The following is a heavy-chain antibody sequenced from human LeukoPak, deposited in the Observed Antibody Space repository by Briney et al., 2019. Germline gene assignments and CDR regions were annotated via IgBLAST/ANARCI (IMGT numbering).Heavy chain of an antibody. CDR1: GFSFRSHW. D-gene: IGHD5-24*01. Sequence: PGGSLRLSCVGSGFSFRSHWVNWVRQSPGKGLEVVANIKPDGSDKYYVDSARGRYTVSRDNAKNSAFLQMNSLRAEDTAIYYCATISAQTFDIWGQGTLVSVSS. CDR2: IKPDGSDK. CDR3: ATISAQTFDI. V-gene: IGHV3-7*01. J-gene: IGHJ3*02.